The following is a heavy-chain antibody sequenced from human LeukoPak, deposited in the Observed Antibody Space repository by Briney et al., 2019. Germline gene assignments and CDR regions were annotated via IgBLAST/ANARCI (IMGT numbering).Heavy chain of an antibody. J-gene: IGHJ6*03. V-gene: IGHV1-18*01. CDR2: ISAYNGNT. CDR3: ARDRDSSGYYYGSPRPRYYMDV. D-gene: IGHD3-22*01. Sequence: ASVKVSCKASGYTFTSYGISWVRQAPGQGLEWMGWISAYNGNTNYAQKLQGRVTMTTDTSTSTACMELRSLRSDDTAVYYCARDRDSSGYYYGSPRPRYYMDVWGKGTTVTVSS. CDR1: GYTFTSYG.